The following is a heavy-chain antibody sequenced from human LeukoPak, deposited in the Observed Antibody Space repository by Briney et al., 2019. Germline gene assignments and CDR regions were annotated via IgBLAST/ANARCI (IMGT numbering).Heavy chain of an antibody. J-gene: IGHJ4*02. Sequence: ASVKVSCKASGYTFTDYYMHWVRQAPGHGLEWMGWIYPDSGGTNYAQKFRGRVTMTRDTSISTAYMGLSRLTSDDTAVYYCARGRSDYYLDSWGQGTLVTVSS. V-gene: IGHV1-2*02. D-gene: IGHD3-10*01. CDR3: ARGRSDYYLDS. CDR1: GYTFTDYY. CDR2: IYPDSGGT.